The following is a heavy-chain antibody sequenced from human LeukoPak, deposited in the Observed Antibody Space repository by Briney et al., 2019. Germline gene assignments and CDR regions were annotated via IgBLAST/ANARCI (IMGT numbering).Heavy chain of an antibody. J-gene: IGHJ4*02. CDR2: IWYDGSNK. Sequence: GGSLRLSCAASGFTFSSYGMHWVRQAPGKGLEWVAVIWYDGSNKYYADSVKGRFTISRDNSKNTLYLQMNSLRAEDTAVYYCAREGSSWTNDHWDQGTLVTVSS. CDR3: AREGSSWTNDH. V-gene: IGHV3-33*01. D-gene: IGHD6-13*01. CDR1: GFTFSSYG.